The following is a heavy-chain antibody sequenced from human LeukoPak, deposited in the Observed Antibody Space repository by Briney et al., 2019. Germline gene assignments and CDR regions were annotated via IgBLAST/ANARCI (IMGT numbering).Heavy chain of an antibody. D-gene: IGHD6-19*01. V-gene: IGHV4-59*12. CDR3: ARDEGYSSGWNYFDY. CDR2: IYYSGST. J-gene: IGHJ4*02. Sequence: SETLSLTCTVSGGSISSYYWSWIRQPPGKGLEWLGYIYYSGSTNYNPSLKSRVTISVDTSKNQFSLKLSSVTAADTAVYYCARDEGYSSGWNYFDYWGQGTLVTVSS. CDR1: GGSISSYY.